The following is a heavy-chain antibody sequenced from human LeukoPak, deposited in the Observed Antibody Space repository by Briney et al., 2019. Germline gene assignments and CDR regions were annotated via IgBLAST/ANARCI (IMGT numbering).Heavy chain of an antibody. V-gene: IGHV3-23*01. D-gene: IGHD2-8*01. Sequence: GGSLRLSCAASGFTFSSYAMSWVRQAPGTGLEWVSGITGNGGSTYYADSVKGRFTISRDNSKNTLYLQMNSLRAEDTAIYYCAKDSFSYNGIFDALDVWGQGTMVTVSS. CDR3: AKDSFSYNGIFDALDV. CDR2: ITGNGGST. J-gene: IGHJ3*01. CDR1: GFTFSSYA.